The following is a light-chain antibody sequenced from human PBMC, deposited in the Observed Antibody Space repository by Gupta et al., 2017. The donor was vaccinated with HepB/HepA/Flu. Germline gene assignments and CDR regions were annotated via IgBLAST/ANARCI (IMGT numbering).Light chain of an antibody. Sequence: QSALTQPASVSGSPGQSITISCTGTSSDVGSYDLVSWYQRHRGKAPKLMIYEVTKRPSGVSYRFSGSKSAHTASLTISGLQAEDEADYFCCSYGGRSTWVFGGGTKLTVL. CDR3: CSYGGRSTWV. CDR1: SSDVGSYDL. J-gene: IGLJ3*02. V-gene: IGLV2-23*02. CDR2: EVT.